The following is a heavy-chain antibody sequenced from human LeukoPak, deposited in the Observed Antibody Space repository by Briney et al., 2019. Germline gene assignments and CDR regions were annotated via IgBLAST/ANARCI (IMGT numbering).Heavy chain of an antibody. CDR3: ARAAYDSSGYYYNY. Sequence: SETLSLTCAVSGGSISSGGYSWSWLRQPPGKGLEWIGYIYHSGSTYYNPSLKSRVTISVDRSKNQFSLKLSSVTAADTAVYYCARAAYDSSGYYYNYWGQGTLVTVSS. CDR2: IYHSGST. J-gene: IGHJ4*02. V-gene: IGHV4-30-2*01. D-gene: IGHD3-22*01. CDR1: GGSISSGGYS.